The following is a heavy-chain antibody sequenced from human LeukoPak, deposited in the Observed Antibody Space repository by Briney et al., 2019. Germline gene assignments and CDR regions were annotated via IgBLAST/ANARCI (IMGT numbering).Heavy chain of an antibody. CDR2: FYDGRST. Sequence: AETLSLTCTVSGYTISTCDNWGCSRPPAGRVLEGIRIFYDGRSTYYTHSLKSRFTISVDTARNQFSLNLSSVTAADTAVYYCARAMSIAARLQTIFDYWGQGTLVTVSS. J-gene: IGHJ4*02. D-gene: IGHD6-6*01. CDR3: ARAMSIAARLQTIFDY. CDR1: GYTISTCDN. V-gene: IGHV4-38-2*02.